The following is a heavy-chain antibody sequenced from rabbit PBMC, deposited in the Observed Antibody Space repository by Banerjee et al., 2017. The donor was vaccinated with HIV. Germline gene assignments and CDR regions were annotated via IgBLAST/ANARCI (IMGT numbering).Heavy chain of an antibody. Sequence: QEQLEESGGGLVKHEGSLTLTCKASGFTLSSSYYMCWVRQAPGKGLEWIGFIATGDGNTYYSSLAKGLFTITISTSLSTVTLQLTSLTAADTATYFCARDFAGVIVLNFDLWGPGTLVTVS. CDR2: IATGDGNT. D-gene: IGHD4-2*01. J-gene: IGHJ4*01. CDR3: ARDFAGVIVLNFDL. V-gene: IGHV1S47*01. CDR1: GFTLSSSYY.